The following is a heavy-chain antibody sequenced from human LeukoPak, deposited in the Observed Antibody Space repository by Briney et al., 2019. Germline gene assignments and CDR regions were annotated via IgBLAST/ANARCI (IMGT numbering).Heavy chain of an antibody. D-gene: IGHD6-13*01. Sequence: GGSLRLSCAASGFTFSSYSMNWVRQAPGKGLEWVSSISSSSSYIYYADSVKGRFTISRDNAKNSLYLQMNSLRAEDTAVYYCAKIIVASGFEYWGQGTLVIVSS. CDR2: ISSSSSYI. CDR1: GFTFSSYS. J-gene: IGHJ4*02. CDR3: AKIIVASGFEY. V-gene: IGHV3-21*01.